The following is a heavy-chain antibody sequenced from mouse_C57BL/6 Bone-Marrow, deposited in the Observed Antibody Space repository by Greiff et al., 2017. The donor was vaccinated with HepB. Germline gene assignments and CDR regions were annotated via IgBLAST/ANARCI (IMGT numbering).Heavy chain of an antibody. D-gene: IGHD1-2*01. CDR2: ISDGGSYT. CDR1: GFTFSSYA. CDR3: ARDRLCGDY. J-gene: IGHJ4*01. Sequence: EVKVEESGGGLVKPGGSLKLSCAASGFTFSSYAMSWVRQTPEKRLEWVATISDGGSYTYYPDNVKGRFTISRDNAKNNLYLQMSHLKSEDTAMYYCARDRLCGDYWGQGTSVTVSS. V-gene: IGHV5-4*01.